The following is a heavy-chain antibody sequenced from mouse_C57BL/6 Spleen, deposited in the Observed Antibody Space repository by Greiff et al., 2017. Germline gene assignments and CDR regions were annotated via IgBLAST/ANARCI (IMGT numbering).Heavy chain of an antibody. CDR2: ISSKSNNSAT. J-gene: IGHJ4*01. CDR1: GFSFNTYA. V-gene: IGHV10-1*01. CDR3: WRHGLLRGYAMDY. D-gene: IGHD2-12*01. Sequence: EVQRVESGGGLVQPKGSLKLSCAASGFSFNTYAMNWVRQAPGKGFEWVARISSKSNNSATYYAVSVKARFTISRDDSASMLYLQQNNLKTADTCMYYWWRHGLLRGYAMDYWGQGTSVTVSS.